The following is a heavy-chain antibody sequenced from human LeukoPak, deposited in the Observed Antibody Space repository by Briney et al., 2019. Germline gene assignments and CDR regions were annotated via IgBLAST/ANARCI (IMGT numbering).Heavy chain of an antibody. CDR1: GGSFSGYY. D-gene: IGHD5-12*01. J-gene: IGHJ4*02. CDR2: IFHTGDA. V-gene: IGHV4-59*08. CDR3: ARQPYRSGAYYFDH. Sequence: PSETLSLTCAVYGGSFSGYYWSWIRQPPGKGLEWLGYIFHTGDANYSPSLRSRVTLSIDTSENQFSLKLSSVTAADTAVYYCARQPYRSGAYYFDHWGQGSLITVSS.